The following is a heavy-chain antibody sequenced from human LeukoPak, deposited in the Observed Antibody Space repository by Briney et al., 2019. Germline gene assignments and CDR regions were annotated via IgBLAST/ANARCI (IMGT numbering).Heavy chain of an antibody. CDR1: GFTFSSYA. V-gene: IGHV3-30*04. CDR3: AKQLGYCSDGSCYFPY. Sequence: PGGSLRLSCAASGFTFSSYAMHWVRQAPGKGLEWVAVISYDGSNKYYADSVKGRFTNSRDNSKNTLYLQMNSLRAEDTAVYYCAKQLGYCSDGSCYFPYWGQGTLVTVSS. J-gene: IGHJ4*02. CDR2: ISYDGSNK. D-gene: IGHD2-15*01.